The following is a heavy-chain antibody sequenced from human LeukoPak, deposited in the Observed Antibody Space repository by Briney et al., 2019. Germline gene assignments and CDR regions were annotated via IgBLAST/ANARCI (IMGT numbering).Heavy chain of an antibody. D-gene: IGHD1-14*01. V-gene: IGHV3-53*01. CDR3: ARDPTGASV. Sequence: GGSLRLSCAASGFSVSNNYMSWVRQAPGKGLEWISVIYSGDDTYYTDSVRGRFTIPRDNSKNTVHLQMNGLTDEDTAVYYCARDPTGASVWGKGTTVTVSS. CDR1: GFSVSNNY. CDR2: IYSGDDT. J-gene: IGHJ6*04.